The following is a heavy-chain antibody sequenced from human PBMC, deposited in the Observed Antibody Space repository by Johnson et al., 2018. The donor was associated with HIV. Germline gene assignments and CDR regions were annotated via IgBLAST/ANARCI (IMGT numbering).Heavy chain of an antibody. CDR1: GFTLSNAW. D-gene: IGHD3-10*01. J-gene: IGHJ3*02. Sequence: QVQLVESGGGLVEPGGSLRLSCAASGFTLSNAWMSWVRQAPGKGLEWVAVISYDGSNKYYADSVKGRFTISSDNSKNTLYLQMNSLRAEDTTVYYCARIGLPYYYGSGSYSHDAFDIWGQGTMVTVSS. CDR2: ISYDGSNK. CDR3: ARIGLPYYYGSGSYSHDAFDI. V-gene: IGHV3-30-3*01.